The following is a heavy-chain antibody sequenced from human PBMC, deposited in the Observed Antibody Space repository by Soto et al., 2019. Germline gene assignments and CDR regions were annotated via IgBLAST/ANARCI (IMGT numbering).Heavy chain of an antibody. V-gene: IGHV3-48*01. CDR1: GFTFSSYS. J-gene: IGHJ4*02. D-gene: IGHD3-10*01. CDR3: SRGTESRWFGYYGR. CDR2: ISSSSSTI. Sequence: EVQLVESGGGLVQPGGSLRLSCAASGFTFSSYSMNWVRQAPGKGLEWVSYISSSSSTIYYADSVKGRFTISRDNDKNSLYLQMNSLRAEDTAVYYCSRGTESRWFGYYGRGGQGTLVTVSS.